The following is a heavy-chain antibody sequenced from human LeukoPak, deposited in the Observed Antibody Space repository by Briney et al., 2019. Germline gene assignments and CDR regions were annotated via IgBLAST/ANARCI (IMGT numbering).Heavy chain of an antibody. CDR3: AIARPPWCSSTSCYPYYYYGMDV. Sequence: GGSLRLSCAASGFTFSSYSMNWVRQAPGKGLEWVSSISSSSSYIYYADSVKGRFTISRDNAKNSLYLQMNSLRAEDTAVYYCAIARPPWCSSTSCYPYYYYGMDVWGQGTTVTVSS. J-gene: IGHJ6*02. CDR2: ISSSSSYI. V-gene: IGHV3-21*01. CDR1: GFTFSSYS. D-gene: IGHD2-2*01.